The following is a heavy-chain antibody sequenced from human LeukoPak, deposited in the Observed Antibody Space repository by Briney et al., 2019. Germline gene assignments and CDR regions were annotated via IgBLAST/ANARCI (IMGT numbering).Heavy chain of an antibody. CDR3: ARRNSGWHRYFDL. V-gene: IGHV4-59*08. CDR1: GGSISSYY. J-gene: IGHJ2*01. CDR2: IYYSGST. Sequence: SETLSLTCTVSGGSISSYYWSWIRQPPGKGLEWIGYIYYSGSTNYNPSLKSRVTISVDTSKNQFSLKLSSVTAADTAVYYCARRNSGWHRYFDLWGRGTLVTVSS. D-gene: IGHD4-23*01.